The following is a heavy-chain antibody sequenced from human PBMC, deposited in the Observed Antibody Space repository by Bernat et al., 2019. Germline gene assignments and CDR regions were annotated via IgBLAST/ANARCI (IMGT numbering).Heavy chain of an antibody. CDR2: ISGSTT. J-gene: IGHJ4*02. V-gene: IGHV3-23*01. Sequence: EVQLLESGGGLVQPGGSLRLSCAASGFTFSSYAMSWVRQAPGKGLEWISVISGSTTYYGESVKGWFTISRDNSKNTLYLQMNSLRAEDTAIYYCAKSRLGEISCDFWGQGTLVTVSS. CDR3: AKSRLGEISCDF. D-gene: IGHD3-10*01. CDR1: GFTFSSYA.